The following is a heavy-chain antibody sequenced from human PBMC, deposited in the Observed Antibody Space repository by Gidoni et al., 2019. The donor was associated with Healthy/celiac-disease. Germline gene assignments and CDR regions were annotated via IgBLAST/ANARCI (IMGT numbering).Heavy chain of an antibody. J-gene: IGHJ6*02. CDR3: TTGLVTMVRGVRNQYYYYGMDV. Sequence: EVQLVEFGGGLVKPGGSLRLSCAASGFTFSNAWLRWVRLAPGKGLEWVGRNKSKTDGGTTDYAAPVKGRFTISRDDSKNTLYLQMNSLKTEDTAVYYCTTGLVTMVRGVRNQYYYYGMDVWGQGTTVTVSS. CDR1: GFTFSNAW. V-gene: IGHV3-15*01. CDR2: NKSKTDGGTT. D-gene: IGHD3-10*01.